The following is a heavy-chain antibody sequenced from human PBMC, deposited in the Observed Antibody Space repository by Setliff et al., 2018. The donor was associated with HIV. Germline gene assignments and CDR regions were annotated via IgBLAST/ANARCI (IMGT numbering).Heavy chain of an antibody. CDR3: VREDIVATGGRLDYYMDV. D-gene: IGHD5-12*01. Sequence: GGSLRLSCAASGFTFRSYAMSWVRQAPGKGLEWVSVMSGSGVSTHYVDSVKGRFTISRDNSKNTLYLQMNSLRAEDTALYYCVREDIVATGGRLDYYMDVWGKGTTVTVSS. CDR1: GFTFRSYA. CDR2: MSGSGVST. J-gene: IGHJ6*03. V-gene: IGHV3-23*01.